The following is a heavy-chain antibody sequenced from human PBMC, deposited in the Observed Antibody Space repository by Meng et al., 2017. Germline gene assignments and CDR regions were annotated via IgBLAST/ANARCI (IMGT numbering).Heavy chain of an antibody. CDR3: ARDGGPYYYDSSGYWDAFDI. V-gene: IGHV3-23*01. J-gene: IGHJ3*02. D-gene: IGHD3-22*01. CDR2: ISGSGGST. Sequence: GESLKISCAASGFTFSSYAMSWVRQAPGKGLEWVSAISGSGGSTYYADSVKGRFTISRDNSKNTLYLQMNSLRAEDTAVYYCARDGGPYYYDSSGYWDAFDIWGQGTMVTVSS. CDR1: GFTFSSYA.